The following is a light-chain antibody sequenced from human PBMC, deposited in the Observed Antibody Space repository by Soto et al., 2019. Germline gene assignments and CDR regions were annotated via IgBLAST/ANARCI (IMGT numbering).Light chain of an antibody. V-gene: IGKV4-1*01. CDR2: WAS. CDR1: QSILFTSDNKNY. J-gene: IGKJ1*01. Sequence: DIVMTQSPDSLAVSLGERATIHCKSSQSILFTSDNKNYLAWYQQKSGQPPRLLIYWASTRESGVPDRFSGRGSGTEFSLTISSLEAEDVAVYYCQQHYTTPRTFGQGTKVEIK. CDR3: QQHYTTPRT.